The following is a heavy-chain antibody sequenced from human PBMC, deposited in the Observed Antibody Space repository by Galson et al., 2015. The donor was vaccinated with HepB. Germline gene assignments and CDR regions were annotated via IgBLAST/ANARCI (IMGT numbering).Heavy chain of an antibody. Sequence: SLRLSCAASGFTFSSYAMHWVRQAPGKGLEYVSAISSNGGSTYYADSVKGRFTISRDNSKNTLYLQMSSLRAEDTAVYYCVKDLGHSSAHPNWFDPWGQGTLVTVSS. D-gene: IGHD6-19*01. V-gene: IGHV3-64D*06. CDR1: GFTFSSYA. CDR3: VKDLGHSSAHPNWFDP. CDR2: ISSNGGST. J-gene: IGHJ5*02.